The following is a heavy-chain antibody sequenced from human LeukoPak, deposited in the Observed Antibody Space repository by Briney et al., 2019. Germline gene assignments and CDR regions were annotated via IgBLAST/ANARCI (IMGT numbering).Heavy chain of an antibody. CDR1: GYTFTSYY. Sequence: ASVKVSCKASGYTFTSYYMHWVRQAPGQGLEWMGIINPSGGSTSYAQKFQGRVTMTTDTSTSTAYMELRSLRSDDTAVYYCARDLPYSSSWESIDYWGQGTLVTVSS. D-gene: IGHD6-13*01. CDR2: INPSGGST. V-gene: IGHV1-46*01. CDR3: ARDLPYSSSWESIDY. J-gene: IGHJ4*02.